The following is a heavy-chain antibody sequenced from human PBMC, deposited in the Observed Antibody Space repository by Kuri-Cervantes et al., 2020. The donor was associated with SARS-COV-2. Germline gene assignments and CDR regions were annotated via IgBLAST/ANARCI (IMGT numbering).Heavy chain of an antibody. CDR2: ISYDGINK. J-gene: IGHJ3*02. CDR1: GFTFASYA. CDR3: ATKPPGVNDAFDI. D-gene: IGHD1-14*01. V-gene: IGHV3-30-3*01. Sequence: GGSLRLSCAASGFTFASYAMHWVRQAPSKGLEWVTLISYDGINKFYADSVRGRFTISRDNSKNTLYLQMNSLRAEDTAVYYCATKPPGVNDAFDIWGQGTMVTVSS.